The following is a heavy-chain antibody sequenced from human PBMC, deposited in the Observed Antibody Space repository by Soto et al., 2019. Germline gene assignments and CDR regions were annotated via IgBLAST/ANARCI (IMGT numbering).Heavy chain of an antibody. Sequence: SETLSLTCAVYGGSLNGYYWSWIRQPPGKELEWIGEINHSGSTNYNPSLKSRVTISVDTPKNQFSLKLSSVTAADTAVYYCARGGRYFDWLLTGWFDPWGQGTLVTVSS. CDR1: GGSLNGYY. D-gene: IGHD3-9*01. CDR3: ARGGRYFDWLLTGWFDP. J-gene: IGHJ5*02. CDR2: INHSGST. V-gene: IGHV4-34*01.